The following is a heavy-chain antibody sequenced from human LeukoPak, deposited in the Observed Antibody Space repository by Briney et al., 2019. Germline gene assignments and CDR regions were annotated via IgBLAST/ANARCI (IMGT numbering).Heavy chain of an antibody. V-gene: IGHV3-53*01. J-gene: IGHJ4*02. CDR1: GFTVSSNY. CDR3: ARDLYGVSHDY. Sequence: GGSLRLSCAASGFTVSSNYMNWVRQAPGKGLERVSVIYSSGSTYYADSVKGRFTISRDNSKNTLYLQMNSLRAEDTAVYYCARDLYGVSHDYWGQGTLVTVSS. CDR2: IYSSGST. D-gene: IGHD4-17*01.